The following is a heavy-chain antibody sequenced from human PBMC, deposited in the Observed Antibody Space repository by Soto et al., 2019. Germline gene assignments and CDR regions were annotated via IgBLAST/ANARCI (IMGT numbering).Heavy chain of an antibody. J-gene: IGHJ4*02. D-gene: IGHD2-15*01. Sequence: QVQLVQSGAEEKKPGASVKVSCKASGYTFTSYAMHWVRQAPGQRLEWMGWINAGNGNTKYSQKFQGRVTITRDTSASTAYMELSSMRSEDTAVYSCARGVGISAPDYWGQGTLVTVSS. V-gene: IGHV1-3*05. CDR1: GYTFTSYA. CDR2: INAGNGNT. CDR3: ARGVGISAPDY.